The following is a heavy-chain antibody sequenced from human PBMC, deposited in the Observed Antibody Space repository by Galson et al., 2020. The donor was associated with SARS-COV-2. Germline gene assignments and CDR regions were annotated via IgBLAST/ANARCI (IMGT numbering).Heavy chain of an antibody. CDR1: GGSISSGDYY. V-gene: IGHV4-30-4*01. J-gene: IGHJ3*02. Sequence: SETLSLTCTVSGGSISSGDYYWSWIRQPPGKGLEWIGYIYYSGSTYYNPSLKSRVTISVDTSKNQFSLKLSSVTAADTAVYYCARNHMALGAFDIWGQGTMVTVSS. D-gene: IGHD2-21*01. CDR3: ARNHMALGAFDI. CDR2: IYYSGST.